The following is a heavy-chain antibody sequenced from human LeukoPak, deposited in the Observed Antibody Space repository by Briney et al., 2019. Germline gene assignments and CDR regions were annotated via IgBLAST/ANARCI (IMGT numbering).Heavy chain of an antibody. D-gene: IGHD4-17*01. CDR1: GFTFSNYW. Sequence: TGGSLRLSCTPSGFTFSNYWMNWVRQAPGKGLEWVANIKQDESAKNYVDSVKGRFTISRDNAKNSLYLQMNSLRAEDTAVYYCARQVYGDYVGSWGQGTLVTVSS. CDR3: ARQVYGDYVGS. V-gene: IGHV3-7*01. J-gene: IGHJ4*02. CDR2: IKQDESAK.